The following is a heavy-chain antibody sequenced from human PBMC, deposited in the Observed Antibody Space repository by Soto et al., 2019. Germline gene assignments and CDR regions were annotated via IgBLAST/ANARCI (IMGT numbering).Heavy chain of an antibody. CDR3: ARAQYSSGWYDYYYGMDV. J-gene: IGHJ6*02. Sequence: QVQLVESGGGLVKPGGSLRLSCAASGFTFSDYYMSWIRQAPGKGLEWVSYITSGSTIYYADSVKGRFTISRDNAKNSLYLQMNSLRAEDTAVYYCARAQYSSGWYDYYYGMDVWGQGTTVTVSS. CDR2: ITSGSTI. CDR1: GFTFSDYY. D-gene: IGHD6-19*01. V-gene: IGHV3-11*01.